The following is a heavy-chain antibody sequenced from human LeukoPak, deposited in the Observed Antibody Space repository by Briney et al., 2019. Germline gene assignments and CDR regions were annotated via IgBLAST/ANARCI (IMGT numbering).Heavy chain of an antibody. V-gene: IGHV4-4*07. Sequence: PSETLSLTCTVSGGSISSYYWSWIRQPAGKGLEWIGRIYPSGSTNYNPSLKSRVTMSVDTSKNQFSLKLSSVTAADTAVYYCARPSTYYYDSSGHGAFDIWGQGTMVTVSS. CDR2: IYPSGST. D-gene: IGHD3-22*01. J-gene: IGHJ3*02. CDR1: GGSISSYY. CDR3: ARPSTYYYDSSGHGAFDI.